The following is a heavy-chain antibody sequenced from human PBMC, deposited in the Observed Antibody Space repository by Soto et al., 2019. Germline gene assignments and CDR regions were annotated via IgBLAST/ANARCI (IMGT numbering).Heavy chain of an antibody. J-gene: IGHJ6*02. Sequence: GGSLRLSCAASGFTFSSYGMHWVRQAPGKGLEWVAVISYDGSNKYYADSVKGRFTISRDNSKNTLYLQMNSLRAEDTAVYYCAKSTIRSDYYYYGMDVWGQGTTVTVSS. CDR1: GFTFSSYG. CDR3: AKSTIRSDYYYYGMDV. V-gene: IGHV3-30*18. D-gene: IGHD5-12*01. CDR2: ISYDGSNK.